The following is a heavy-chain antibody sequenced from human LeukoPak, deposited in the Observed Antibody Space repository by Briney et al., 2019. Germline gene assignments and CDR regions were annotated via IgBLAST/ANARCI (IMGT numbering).Heavy chain of an antibody. Sequence: PGGSLRLSCAASGFTFSSYGMPWVRQAPGKGLGWVAVISYDGSNKYYADSVKGRFTISRDNSKNTLYLQMNSLRAEDTAVYYCAKGEKYYDFWSGYSNGMDVWGQGTTVTVTS. D-gene: IGHD3-3*01. V-gene: IGHV3-30*18. CDR1: GFTFSSYG. CDR2: ISYDGSNK. J-gene: IGHJ6*02. CDR3: AKGEKYYDFWSGYSNGMDV.